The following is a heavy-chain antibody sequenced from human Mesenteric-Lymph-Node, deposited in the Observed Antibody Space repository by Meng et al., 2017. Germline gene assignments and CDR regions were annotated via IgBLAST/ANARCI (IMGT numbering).Heavy chain of an antibody. CDR1: GFTFSDYY. Sequence: GESLKISCAASGFTFSDYYMSWIRQAPGKGLEWVSYISSSGSTIYYADSVKGRFTISRDNAKNSLYLQMNSLRAEDTAVYYCARGGHELTGYYFDYWGQGTLVTVSS. CDR3: ARGGHELTGYYFDY. D-gene: IGHD7-27*01. V-gene: IGHV3-11*04. CDR2: ISSSGSTI. J-gene: IGHJ4*02.